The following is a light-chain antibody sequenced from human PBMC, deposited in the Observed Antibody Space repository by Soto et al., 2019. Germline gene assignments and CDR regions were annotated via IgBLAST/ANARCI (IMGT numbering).Light chain of an antibody. CDR3: SSYTGGSTYV. CDR2: DVS. Sequence: QSVLTQPASVSGSPGQSITISCTGTSSDVGGYNYVSWYQHHPGKAPKLMIYDVSNRPSGVSNRFSGSKSGNTASLTISGLQPEDEADYYCSSYTGGSTYVFGTGTKVTVL. CDR1: SSDVGGYNY. J-gene: IGLJ1*01. V-gene: IGLV2-14*03.